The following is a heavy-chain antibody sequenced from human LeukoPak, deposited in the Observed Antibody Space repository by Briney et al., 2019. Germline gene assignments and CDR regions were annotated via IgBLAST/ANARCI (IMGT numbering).Heavy chain of an antibody. CDR2: MNPNSGNT. Sequence: GASVKVSCKASGYTFTSYDINWVRQATGQGLEWMGWMNPNSGNTGYAQKFQGRVTMTRNTSISTAYMELSSLRSEDTAVYYCARGRRGYCSSTSCSNRYFDYWGQGTLVTVSS. V-gene: IGHV1-8*01. CDR3: ARGRRGYCSSTSCSNRYFDY. D-gene: IGHD2-2*01. CDR1: GYTFTSYD. J-gene: IGHJ4*02.